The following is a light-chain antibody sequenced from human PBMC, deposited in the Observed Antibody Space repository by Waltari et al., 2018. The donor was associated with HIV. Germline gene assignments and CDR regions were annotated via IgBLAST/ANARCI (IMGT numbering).Light chain of an antibody. CDR2: DVT. CDR1: SSDVGGYNY. CDR3: SSYTSSSTWV. Sequence: QSALTQPASVSGSPGQSITISCTGTSSDVGGYNYVSWCQQHPGKAPKLMIYDVTNRPSGVSNRFSGSKSCNTASLTISGLQLEDEADYYCSSYTSSSTWVFGGGTKLTVL. J-gene: IGLJ3*02. V-gene: IGLV2-14*03.